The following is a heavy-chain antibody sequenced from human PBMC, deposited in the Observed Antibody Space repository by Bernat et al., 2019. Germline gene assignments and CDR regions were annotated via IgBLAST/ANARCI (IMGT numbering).Heavy chain of an antibody. CDR2: ISSSSSTI. J-gene: IGHJ6*02. V-gene: IGHV3-48*01. Sequence: VQLVESGGGVVQPGRSLRLSCAASGFTFSSYSMNWVRQAPGKGLEWVSYISSSSSTIYYADSVKGRFTISRDNAKKSLYRQMNSLRAEDTAVYYCASDTVDTAMAIYYYYYYGMDVWGQGTTVTVSS. D-gene: IGHD5-18*01. CDR1: GFTFSSYS. CDR3: ASDTVDTAMAIYYYYYYGMDV.